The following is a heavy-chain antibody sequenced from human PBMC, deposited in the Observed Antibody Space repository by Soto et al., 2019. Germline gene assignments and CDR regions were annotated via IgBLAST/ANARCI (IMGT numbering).Heavy chain of an antibody. Sequence: GGSLRLSCAASGFTFSDHYMDWVRQAPGKGLEWVGRIKNKANSYTTEYAASVKGRFSISRDDSKNSLYLQMNSLETEDTAVYYCARGPRIIGTLGVEVWGKGTTVTVSS. V-gene: IGHV3-72*01. J-gene: IGHJ6*04. CDR3: ARGPRIIGTLGVEV. D-gene: IGHD1-7*01. CDR1: GFTFSDHY. CDR2: IKNKANSYTT.